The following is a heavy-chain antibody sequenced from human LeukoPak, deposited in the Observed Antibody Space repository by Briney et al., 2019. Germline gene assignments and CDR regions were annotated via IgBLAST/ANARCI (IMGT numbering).Heavy chain of an antibody. D-gene: IGHD2-2*01. CDR3: ARDQSPGAPRYCSSTSCQYYYYGMDV. Sequence: GGSLRLSCTASGFTFINYNINWVRQVPGKGLEWVSSIGDDDSYVHYADSVKGRFTISRDNSKNTLYLQMNSLRAEDTAVYYCARDQSPGAPRYCSSTSCQYYYYGMDVWGQGTTVTVSS. CDR1: GFTFINYN. V-gene: IGHV3-21*01. J-gene: IGHJ6*02. CDR2: IGDDDSYV.